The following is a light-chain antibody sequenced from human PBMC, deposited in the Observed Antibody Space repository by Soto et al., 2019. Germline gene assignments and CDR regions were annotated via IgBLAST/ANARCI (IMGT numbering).Light chain of an antibody. Sequence: DIQMTQSPSSLSASVGDIVTITCRAGQSISGYLNWYQQKPGKAPNLLIYAASTLQSGVPSRFSGSGSWTDFTLTINSLQPEDFATYYCQQSFTTPWTFGQGTKVEFK. CDR3: QQSFTTPWT. J-gene: IGKJ1*01. CDR1: QSISGY. V-gene: IGKV1-39*01. CDR2: AAS.